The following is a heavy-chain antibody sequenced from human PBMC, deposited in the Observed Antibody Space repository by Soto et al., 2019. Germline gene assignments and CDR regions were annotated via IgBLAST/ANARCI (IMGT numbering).Heavy chain of an antibody. D-gene: IGHD3-16*01. J-gene: IGHJ6*02. CDR1: GFNFKKFA. V-gene: IGHV3-23*01. Sequence: GGSLRLSCVASGFNFKKFAMSWVRQAPGEGLEWVSGISCCGGSTSYADSVKGRFSIARDDSTNTLSLHMNGLRVDDTAVYYCTRDRVKIRASYYYGMDVWGQGTTVTVSS. CDR2: ISCCGGST. CDR3: TRDRVKIRASYYYGMDV.